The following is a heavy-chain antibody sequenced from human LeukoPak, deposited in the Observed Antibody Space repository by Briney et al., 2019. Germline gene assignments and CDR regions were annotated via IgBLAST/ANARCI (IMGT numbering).Heavy chain of an antibody. D-gene: IGHD3-9*01. CDR2: IYYTGST. V-gene: IGHV4-39*01. Sequence: PSETLSLTCTVSGGSVSSSTYYWGWIRQPPGKGLEWIGNIYYTGSTYSNPSLRSRVTMSVDTSKNQFSLKMSSVTAADTAVYYRAGLSKGRYFDYIFDYWGQGALVTVSS. CDR1: GGSVSSSTYY. J-gene: IGHJ4*02. CDR3: AGLSKGRYFDYIFDY.